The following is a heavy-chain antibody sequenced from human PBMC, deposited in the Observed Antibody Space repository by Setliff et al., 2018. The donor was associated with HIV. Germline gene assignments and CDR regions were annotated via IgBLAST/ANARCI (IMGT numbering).Heavy chain of an antibody. V-gene: IGHV4-4*07. Sequence: SETLSLTCTVSGGSINTYYWSWIRQPAGKGLEWIGRVYTSGSTNYNPSLKSRVTISVDTSKNQFSLKLSSVTAADTAVYYCASVAAAGYYYYGMDVWGQGTTVTVSS. CDR3: ASVAAAGYYYYGMDV. CDR1: GGSINTYY. D-gene: IGHD6-13*01. CDR2: VYTSGST. J-gene: IGHJ6*02.